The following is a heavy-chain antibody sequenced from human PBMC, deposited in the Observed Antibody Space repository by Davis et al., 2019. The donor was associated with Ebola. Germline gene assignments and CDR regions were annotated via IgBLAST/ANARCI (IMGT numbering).Heavy chain of an antibody. V-gene: IGHV3-74*01. CDR3: ARADRGYCSGGSCYRYYYYYYGMDV. Sequence: HTGGSLRLSCAASGFPFSDYWMHWVRQAPGKGLMWVSRINSDGSSTSYADSVKGRFTISRDNAKNTLYLQMNSLRAEDTAVYYCARADRGYCSGGSCYRYYYYYYGMDVWGKGTTVTVS. J-gene: IGHJ6*04. CDR1: GFPFSDYW. D-gene: IGHD2-15*01. CDR2: INSDGSST.